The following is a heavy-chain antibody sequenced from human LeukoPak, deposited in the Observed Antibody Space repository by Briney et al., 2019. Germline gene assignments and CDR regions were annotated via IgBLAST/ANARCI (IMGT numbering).Heavy chain of an antibody. Sequence: GGSLRLSCAASGFTFSSYAMSWVRQAPGKGLEWVSAISGSGGSTYYADSVKGRFTISRDNSKNTLYLQMNSLRAEDTAVYYCAKGGSANYFYYMDVWGTGTTVTGSS. V-gene: IGHV3-23*01. J-gene: IGHJ6*03. CDR3: AKGGSANYFYYMDV. CDR2: ISGSGGST. CDR1: GFTFSSYA. D-gene: IGHD3-16*01.